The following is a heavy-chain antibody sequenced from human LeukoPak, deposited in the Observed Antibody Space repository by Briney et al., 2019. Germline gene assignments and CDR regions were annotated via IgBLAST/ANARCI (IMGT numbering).Heavy chain of an antibody. Sequence: MSSETLSLTCAVSGGSISSSNWWSWVRQPPGKGLEWIGEIYHSGSTNYNPSLKSRVTISVDTSKNQLSLKLSSVTAADTGVYYCARPNLNGREVDWYFALWGRGTLVTVSS. CDR2: IYHSGST. CDR3: ARPNLNGREVDWYFAL. D-gene: IGHD1-20*01. J-gene: IGHJ2*01. CDR1: GGSISSSNW. V-gene: IGHV4-4*02.